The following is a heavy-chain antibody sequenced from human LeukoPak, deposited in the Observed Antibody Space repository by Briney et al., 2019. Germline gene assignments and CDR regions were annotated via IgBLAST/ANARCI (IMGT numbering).Heavy chain of an antibody. CDR1: GDSVSCNSAA. Sequence: SQTLSLTCAISGDSVSCNSAAWNWIRQSPWRGFEWLGRTYYRSKWYNEYAVSVKSRITISPDTSKNQFSLQLNSVTPEDTAVYYCARHRSSFGAVDYWGQGILVTVSS. CDR2: TYYRSKWYN. V-gene: IGHV6-1*01. J-gene: IGHJ4*02. D-gene: IGHD6-13*01. CDR3: ARHRSSFGAVDY.